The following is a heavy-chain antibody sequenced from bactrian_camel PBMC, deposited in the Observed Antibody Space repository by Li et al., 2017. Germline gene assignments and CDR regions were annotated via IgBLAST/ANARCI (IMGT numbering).Heavy chain of an antibody. CDR1: GAPFDDSD. CDR2: ISSNGST. D-gene: IGHD3*01. J-gene: IGHJ4*01. Sequence: QVQLVESGGDSVQAGETLTLSCTASGAPFDDSDMGWYRKAPGNECELVSIISSNGSTYYADSVKGRFTISRGAAKNMVFLQMDSLKPEDTAVYYCAFDGWVEHEGRCGSGNQGTQVTVS. V-gene: IGHV3S63*01.